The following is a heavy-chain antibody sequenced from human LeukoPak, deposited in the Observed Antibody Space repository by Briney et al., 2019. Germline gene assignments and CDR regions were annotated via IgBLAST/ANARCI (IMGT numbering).Heavy chain of an antibody. CDR1: GFTFSSYG. CDR2: IRYDGSNK. V-gene: IGHV3-30*02. D-gene: IGHD3-9*01. J-gene: IGHJ6*03. Sequence: GGSLRLSCAASGFTFSSYGMHWVRQAPGKGLEWVAFIRYDGSNKYYADSVKGRFTISRDNSKNTLYLQMNSLRAEDTAMYYCAKTPSSAKPYDILTGYYHYYYYMDVWGKGTTVTISS. CDR3: AKTPSSAKPYDILTGYYHYYYYMDV.